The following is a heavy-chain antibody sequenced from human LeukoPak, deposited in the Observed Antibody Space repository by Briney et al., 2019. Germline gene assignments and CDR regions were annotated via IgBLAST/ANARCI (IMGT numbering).Heavy chain of an antibody. V-gene: IGHV3-48*04. CDR2: ISSSGSTI. CDR1: GFTFSSYW. D-gene: IGHD2-15*01. J-gene: IGHJ6*02. Sequence: PGGSLRLSCAASGFTFSSYWMHWVRQAPGKGLEWVSYISSSGSTIYYADSVKGRFTISRDNAKNSLYLQMNSLRAEDTAVYYCARVFKYCSGGSCYYYYGMDVWGQGTTVTVSS. CDR3: ARVFKYCSGGSCYYYYGMDV.